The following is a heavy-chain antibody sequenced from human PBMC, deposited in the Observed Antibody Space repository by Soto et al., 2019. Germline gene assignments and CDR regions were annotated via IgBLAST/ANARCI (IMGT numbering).Heavy chain of an antibody. Sequence: QVQLVQSSGEVKKPGASVKGSCKTSGYSFTTYGISWVRQAPGQGVEWMGWISGYNGNTNDAKKLQGRVTKATNKTTSTAYIEVSSLRSDYPAVYYCAREGPAPYYYYGMDVWGEESTVTVS. CDR3: AREGPAPYYYYGMDV. V-gene: IGHV1-18*01. CDR1: GYSFTTYG. CDR2: ISGYNGNT. J-gene: IGHJ6*02.